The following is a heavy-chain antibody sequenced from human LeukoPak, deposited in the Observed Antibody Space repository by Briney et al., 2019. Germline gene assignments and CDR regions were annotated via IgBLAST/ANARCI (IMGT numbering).Heavy chain of an antibody. V-gene: IGHV3-74*01. CDR3: ARDGDHYYGSGSYEYYFDY. CDR1: GFTFSSYW. J-gene: IGHJ4*02. Sequence: GGSLRLSCAASGFTFSSYWMHWVRQAPGKGLVWVSRINSDGSSTSYADSGKGRFTISRDNAKNTLYLQMNSLRAEDTAVYYCARDGDHYYGSGSYEYYFDYWGQGTLVTVSS. CDR2: INSDGSST. D-gene: IGHD3-10*01.